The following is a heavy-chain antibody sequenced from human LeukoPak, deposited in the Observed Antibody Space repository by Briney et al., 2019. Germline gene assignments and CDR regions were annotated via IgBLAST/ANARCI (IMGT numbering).Heavy chain of an antibody. V-gene: IGHV4-59*08. Sequence: SETLPLTCTVSGGSISSYYWSWIRQPPGKGLEWIGYIYYSGSTNYNPSLKSRVTISVDTSKNQFSLKLSSVTAADTAVYYCARLSALRYLDYWGQGTLVTVSS. J-gene: IGHJ4*02. CDR2: IYYSGST. D-gene: IGHD3-9*01. CDR1: GGSISSYY. CDR3: ARLSALRYLDY.